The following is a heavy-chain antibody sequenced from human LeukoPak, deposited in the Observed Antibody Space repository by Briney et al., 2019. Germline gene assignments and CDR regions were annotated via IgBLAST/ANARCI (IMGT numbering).Heavy chain of an antibody. J-gene: IGHJ6*02. V-gene: IGHV4-4*02. D-gene: IGHD2-2*01. Sequence: SGTLSLTCAVSGGSISSNDWWTWVRQSPGKGLDWIGEIYHSGSTNYNPSVKSRFTISVDESKNQFSLKVNSVAAADTAVYYCARSTIVVIPAANYYYYALDVWGQGTTVTVSS. CDR2: IYHSGST. CDR3: ARSTIVVIPAANYYYYALDV. CDR1: GGSISSNDW.